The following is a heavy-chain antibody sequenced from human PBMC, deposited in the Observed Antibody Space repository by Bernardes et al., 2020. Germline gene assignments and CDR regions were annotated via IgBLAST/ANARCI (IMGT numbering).Heavy chain of an antibody. V-gene: IGHV5-51*01. CDR2: IYPGDSDT. CDR3: SRREGTVTTLNWFDP. J-gene: IGHJ5*02. CDR1: GYSFTSYW. Sequence: GASLKISCKGSGYSFTSYWIGWVRQMPGKGLEWMGIIYPGDSDTRYSPSFQGQVTISADKSISTAYLQWRSLKASDTAMYYCSRREGTVTTLNWFDPWGQGTLVTVSS. D-gene: IGHD4-4*01.